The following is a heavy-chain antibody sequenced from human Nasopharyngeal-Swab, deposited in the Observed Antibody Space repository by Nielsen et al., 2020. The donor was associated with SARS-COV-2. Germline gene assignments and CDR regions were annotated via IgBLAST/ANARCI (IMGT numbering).Heavy chain of an antibody. D-gene: IGHD3-9*01. Sequence: SETLSLTCTVSGGSISSGDYYWSWIRQPPGKGLEWIGYIYYSGSTYYNPSLKSRVTISVDPSKNQFCLKLSSVTAADTAVYYCARVPYDILTGYYNSWFDPWGQGTLVTVSS. J-gene: IGHJ5*02. CDR3: ARVPYDILTGYYNSWFDP. CDR1: GGSISSGDYY. CDR2: IYYSGST. V-gene: IGHV4-30-4*01.